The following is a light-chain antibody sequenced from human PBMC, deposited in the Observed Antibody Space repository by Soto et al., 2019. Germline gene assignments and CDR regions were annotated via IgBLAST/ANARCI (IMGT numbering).Light chain of an antibody. J-gene: IGLJ1*01. V-gene: IGLV2-14*01. CDR1: SSDVGGYDF. Sequence: QSVLTQPASVAGSPGQSITISCAGTSSDVGGYDFVSWYQHHPGRAPKLLIYEVSGRPSGVSYRFSGSKSGNTASLIISGLQAEDEAYYYCSSYGSSGTSVFGTGTKVPS. CDR2: EVS. CDR3: SSYGSSGTSV.